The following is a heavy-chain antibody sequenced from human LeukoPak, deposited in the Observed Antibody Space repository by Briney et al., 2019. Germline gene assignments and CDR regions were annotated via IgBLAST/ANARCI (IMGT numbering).Heavy chain of an antibody. J-gene: IGHJ1*01. D-gene: IGHD3-16*01. CDR2: RYYSGST. CDR1: GASVSSGDYY. V-gene: IGHV4-61*08. Sequence: SETLSLTCTVSGASVSSGDYYWSWIRQPPGKGLEWIGYRYYSGSTTYNPSLKSRVTISVDTSKSQFSLKLISVTAADTAIYYCARVRGDFEADWGQGTLVTVSS. CDR3: ARVRGDFEAD.